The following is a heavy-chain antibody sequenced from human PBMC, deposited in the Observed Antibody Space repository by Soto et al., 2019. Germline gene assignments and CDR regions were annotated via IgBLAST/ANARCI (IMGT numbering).Heavy chain of an antibody. CDR1: AGSISSNY. Sequence: SETLSLTCTVSAGSISSNYWSWIRQPPGKGLEWIGYTYYSGSTNYNPPLRSRVTISVDTSKNLFSLKLSPVTAADTAVYCCARMTYDILTGYSTLFDYWAREPWSPSP. D-gene: IGHD3-9*01. CDR2: TYYSGST. J-gene: IGHJ4*02. CDR3: ARMTYDILTGYSTLFDY. V-gene: IGHV4-59*08.